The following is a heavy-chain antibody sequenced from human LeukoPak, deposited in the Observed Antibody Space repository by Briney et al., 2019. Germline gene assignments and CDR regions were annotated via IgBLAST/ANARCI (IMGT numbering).Heavy chain of an antibody. V-gene: IGHV3-21*01. CDR1: GFTFSSYS. J-gene: IGHJ4*02. CDR2: ISSSSSYI. Sequence: GGSLRLSCAASGFTFSSYSMNWVRQAPGKGLEWVSSISSSSSYIYYADSVKGRFTISRDNAKNSLYLQMNSLRAEDTAVYYCARVVCSGGSCYVHYRGQGTLVTVSS. CDR3: ARVVCSGGSCYVHY. D-gene: IGHD2-15*01.